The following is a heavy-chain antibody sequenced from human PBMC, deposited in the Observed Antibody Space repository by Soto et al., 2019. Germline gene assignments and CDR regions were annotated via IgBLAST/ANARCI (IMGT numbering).Heavy chain of an antibody. V-gene: IGHV1-69*13. CDR1: GGTFSSYA. CDR3: AGFLVRGVLGYFDY. J-gene: IGHJ4*02. D-gene: IGHD3-10*01. CDR2: IIPIFGTA. Sequence: SVKVSCKASGGTFSSYAISWVRQAPGQGLEWMGGIIPIFGTANYAQKFQGRVTITADESTSTAYMELSSLRSENTAVYYCAGFLVRGVLGYFDYWGQGTLVTVSS.